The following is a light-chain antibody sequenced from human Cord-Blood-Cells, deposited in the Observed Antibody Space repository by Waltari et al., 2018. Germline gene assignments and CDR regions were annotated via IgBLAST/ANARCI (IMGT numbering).Light chain of an antibody. J-gene: IGLJ3*02. CDR2: DVR. CDR3: AAWDDSLSGWV. V-gene: IGLV2-14*01. Sequence: QSALTQPASVSGSPGQSITISCTGTSSDVGGYNYVSWYQQHPGKAPKLMIYDVRKRPSGVSNRFSGSKSGNTASLAISGLRSEDEADYYCAAWDDSLSGWVFGGGTKLTVL. CDR1: SSDVGGYNY.